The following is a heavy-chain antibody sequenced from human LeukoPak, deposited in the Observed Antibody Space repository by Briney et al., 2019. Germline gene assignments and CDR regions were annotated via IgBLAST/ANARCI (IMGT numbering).Heavy chain of an antibody. CDR3: ARDDSRCFDL. J-gene: IGHJ2*01. D-gene: IGHD2-21*01. CDR1: GFTFSAYW. Sequence: PGGSLRLSCAASGFTFSAYWMSWVRQAPGKGLEWVSSISSSSSYIYYADSVKGRFTISRDNAKNSLYLQMNSLRAEDTAVYYCARDDSRCFDLWGRGTLVTVSS. V-gene: IGHV3-21*01. CDR2: ISSSSSYI.